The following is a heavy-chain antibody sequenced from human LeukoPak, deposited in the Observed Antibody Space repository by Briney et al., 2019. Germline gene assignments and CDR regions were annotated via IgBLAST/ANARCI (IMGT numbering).Heavy chain of an antibody. CDR1: GFTFSNLA. Sequence: GGSLRLSCAASGFTFSNLAIAWVRQAPGGGLDWVSGVYAGGSAADYPASVKGRFTISRDNSKNILYLQMNNLRLDDTAVYYCAKDLTFGDGRWEFDAWGQGTLVTVSS. V-gene: IGHV3-23*03. CDR2: VYAGGSAA. CDR3: AKDLTFGDGRWEFDA. J-gene: IGHJ5*02. D-gene: IGHD3/OR15-3a*01.